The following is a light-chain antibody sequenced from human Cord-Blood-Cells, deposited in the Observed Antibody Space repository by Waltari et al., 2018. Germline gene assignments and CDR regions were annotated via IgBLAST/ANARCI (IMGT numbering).Light chain of an antibody. CDR2: DTS. CDR1: TGAVTSGHY. CDR3: LLSYSGAKV. J-gene: IGLJ3*02. Sequence: QAVVTQEPSLTVSPGGTVTLTCGSSTGAVTSGHYPYWFQQKPGQAPRTLSYDTSTKHAGTPARFSGSLLRGKAALTLSGAQPEDEAEYYCLLSYSGAKVFGGGTKLTVL. V-gene: IGLV7-46*01.